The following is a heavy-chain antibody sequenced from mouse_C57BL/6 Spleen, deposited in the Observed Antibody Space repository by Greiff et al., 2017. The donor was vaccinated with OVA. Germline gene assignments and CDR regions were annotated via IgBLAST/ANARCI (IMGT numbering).Heavy chain of an antibody. CDR1: GFTFSSYT. CDR3: ARLDYYGSSSLSYWYFDV. D-gene: IGHD1-1*01. V-gene: IGHV5-9*01. Sequence: EVQLVESGGGLVKPGGSLKLSCAASGFTFSSYTMSWVRQTPEKRLEWVATLSGGGGNTYYPDSVKGRFTISRDNAKNTLYLQMSSLRSEDTALYYCARLDYYGSSSLSYWYFDVWGTGTTVTVSS. CDR2: LSGGGGNT. J-gene: IGHJ1*03.